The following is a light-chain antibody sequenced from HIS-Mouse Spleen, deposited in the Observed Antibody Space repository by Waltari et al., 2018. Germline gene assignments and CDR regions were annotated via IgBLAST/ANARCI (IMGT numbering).Light chain of an antibody. CDR3: QVWDSSSDHVV. CDR2: DDS. Sequence: GKTARITCGGNNIGSKSVHWYQQNPGQAPVLVVYDDSDRPSGIPERFSGSNSGNTATLTISRVEAGDEADYYCQVWDSSSDHVVFGGGTKLTVL. V-gene: IGLV3-21*03. J-gene: IGLJ2*01. CDR1: NIGSKS.